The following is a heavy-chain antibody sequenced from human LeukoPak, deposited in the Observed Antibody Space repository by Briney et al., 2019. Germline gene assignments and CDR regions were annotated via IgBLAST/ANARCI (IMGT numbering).Heavy chain of an antibody. D-gene: IGHD5-12*01. J-gene: IGHJ6*02. CDR3: AAYSGYDRYYYGMDV. Sequence: YIYHSATTYYTPSLKSRVTISVDRSKTQFSLKLSSVTAADTAVYYCAAYSGYDRYYYGMDVWGQGTTVTVSS. V-gene: IGHV4-30-2*01. CDR2: IYHSATT.